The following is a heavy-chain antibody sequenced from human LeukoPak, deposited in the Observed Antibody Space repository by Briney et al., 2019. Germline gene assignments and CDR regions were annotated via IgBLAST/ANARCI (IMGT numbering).Heavy chain of an antibody. Sequence: PGGSLRLSCSASGFTFSSYAMHWVRQAPGKGLEYVSAISSNGGSTYCADSVKGRFTISRDNSKNTLYLQMSSLRAEDTAVYYCVKDPTAMGGDYFDYWGQGTLVTVSS. CDR2: ISSNGGST. CDR1: GFTFSSYA. V-gene: IGHV3-64D*06. D-gene: IGHD5-18*01. CDR3: VKDPTAMGGDYFDY. J-gene: IGHJ4*02.